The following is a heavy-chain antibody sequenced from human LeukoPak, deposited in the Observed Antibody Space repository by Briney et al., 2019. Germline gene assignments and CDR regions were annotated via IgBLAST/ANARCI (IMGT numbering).Heavy chain of an antibody. J-gene: IGHJ4*02. CDR1: GFTFIRHA. D-gene: IGHD3-22*01. CDR3: AKVTDSSGYFPSDY. V-gene: IGHV3-33*06. CDR2: IWYDGSNK. Sequence: GGSLRLSCAASGFTFIRHAMHWVRQAPGKGLEWVAVIWYDGSNKYYADSVKGRSTISRDNSSNTLYLQLNSLRADDTAVYYCAKVTDSSGYFPSDYWGQGTLVTVSS.